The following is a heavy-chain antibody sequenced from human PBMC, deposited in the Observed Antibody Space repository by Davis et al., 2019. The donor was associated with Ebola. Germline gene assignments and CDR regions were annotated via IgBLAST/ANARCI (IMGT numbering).Heavy chain of an antibody. CDR2: VYVAGNT. CDR3: AKDRSSGWYTYYYYYGMDV. J-gene: IGHJ6*02. Sequence: GESLKISCAASGFSVSGYYMSWVRQAPGKGLEWVSVVYVAGNTYYADSVKGRFTISRDNSKNTLYLQMNSLRAEDTAVYYCAKDRSSGWYTYYYYYGMDVWGQGTTVTVSS. D-gene: IGHD6-19*01. CDR1: GFSVSGYY. V-gene: IGHV3-53*05.